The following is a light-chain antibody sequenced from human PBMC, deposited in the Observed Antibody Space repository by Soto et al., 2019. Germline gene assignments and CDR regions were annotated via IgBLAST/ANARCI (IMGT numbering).Light chain of an antibody. J-gene: IGKJ5*01. CDR1: QSVSSK. CDR3: QQYSNWPPIT. V-gene: IGKV3-15*01. CDR2: DTS. Sequence: MVITQSATTLSLSPGERATLSCRASQSVSSKLAWYQQKPGQAPRLLIYDTSTRATGIPARFSGSGSGTEFTLTISSLQSQDFAVYYCQQYSNWPPITFGQGTRLEI.